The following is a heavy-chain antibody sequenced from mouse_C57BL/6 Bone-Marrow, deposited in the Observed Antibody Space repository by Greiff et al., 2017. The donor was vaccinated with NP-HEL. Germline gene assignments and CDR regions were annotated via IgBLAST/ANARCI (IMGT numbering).Heavy chain of an antibody. V-gene: IGHV6-6*01. CDR2: IRNKANNHAT. CDR3: TRPYSNFFDY. D-gene: IGHD2-5*01. Sequence: EVNVVESGGGLVQPGGSMKLSCAASGFTFSDAWMDWVRQSPEKGLEWVAEIRNKANNHATYYAESVKGRFTISRDDSESSVYLQMNSLRAEDTGIDYCTRPYSNFFDYWGQGTTLTVSS. CDR1: GFTFSDAW. J-gene: IGHJ2*01.